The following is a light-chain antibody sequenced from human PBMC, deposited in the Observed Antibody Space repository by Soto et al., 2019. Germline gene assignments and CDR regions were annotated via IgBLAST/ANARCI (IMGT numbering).Light chain of an antibody. J-gene: IGKJ1*01. CDR2: GAS. V-gene: IGKV3-20*01. CDR3: QQYGGSPRT. CDR1: QSVSSN. Sequence: EIVLTQSPATLSVSPGERGTLSCRASQSVSSNLAWYQQKPGQAPRLLIYGASNRATGIPDRFSGSGSGTDFTLTISKLEPEDFAVYHCQQYGGSPRTFGQGTKVDIK.